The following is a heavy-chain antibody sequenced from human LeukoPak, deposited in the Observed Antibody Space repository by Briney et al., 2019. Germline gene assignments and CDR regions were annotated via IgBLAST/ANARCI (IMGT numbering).Heavy chain of an antibody. J-gene: IGHJ4*02. CDR1: GGSVTGYF. Sequence: KPSETLTLTCTVSGGSVTGYFWGWIRQPPGEGLEFIGYIYYTGAASYKPSLSSRVTMSVDTSKNQFSLKLSSVTAADTAVYYCARGFSGWYGDYFDYWGQGTLVTVSS. V-gene: IGHV4-59*02. CDR2: IYYTGAA. CDR3: ARGFSGWYGDYFDY. D-gene: IGHD6-19*01.